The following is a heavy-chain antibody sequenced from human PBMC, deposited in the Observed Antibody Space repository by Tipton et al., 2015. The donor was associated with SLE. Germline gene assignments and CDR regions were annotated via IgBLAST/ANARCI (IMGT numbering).Heavy chain of an antibody. D-gene: IGHD4-11*01. CDR1: GFTFWKYS. V-gene: IGHV4-4*01. Sequence: GSLRLSCAASGFTFWKYSLSWVRQTPEKGLEWIGGVSPGGNTHHNPSLKSRITVSLNTSRNEFSLRLSSVTAADTAVYWCARLPTGFPNWFDPWGQGTLVTVSS. CDR3: ARLPTGFPNWFDP. CDR2: VSPGGNT. J-gene: IGHJ5*02.